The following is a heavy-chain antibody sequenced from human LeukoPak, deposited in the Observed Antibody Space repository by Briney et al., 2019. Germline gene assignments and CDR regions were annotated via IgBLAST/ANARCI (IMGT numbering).Heavy chain of an antibody. CDR2: INPNSGGA. CDR1: VWTFIGYY. V-gene: IGHV1-2*06. CDR3: ARDESYSNYAN. J-gene: IGHJ4*02. Sequence: GSVKVSLMACVWTFIGYYMHWVGPAGGQGLEWMGRINPNSGGANYAQKFQGRVTMTRDTSISTAYMELSRLKSDDTAVYYCARDESYSNYANWRQGTLVTVSS. D-gene: IGHD4-11*01.